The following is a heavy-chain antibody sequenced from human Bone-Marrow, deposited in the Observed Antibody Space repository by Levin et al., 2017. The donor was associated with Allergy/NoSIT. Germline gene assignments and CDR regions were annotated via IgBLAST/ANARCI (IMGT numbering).Heavy chain of an antibody. V-gene: IGHV1-46*01. CDR1: GFTFTSYY. D-gene: IGHD5-12*01. CDR3: ARELVADCFDY. CDR2: IKPSGGST. Sequence: GASVKVSCKASGFTFTSYYIHWVRQAPGQGLEWMGLIKPSGGSTTYAQNFQDRVTMTRDTSTSTVYMELSNLRSEDTAVYFCARELVADCFDYWGQGTLITVSS. J-gene: IGHJ4*02.